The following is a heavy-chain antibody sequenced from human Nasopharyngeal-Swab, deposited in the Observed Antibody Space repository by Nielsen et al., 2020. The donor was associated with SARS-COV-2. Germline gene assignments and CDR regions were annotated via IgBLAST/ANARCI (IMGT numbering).Heavy chain of an antibody. CDR3: ARDLSGSYAAFDI. Sequence: GESLKISCAASGFTFSDYYMSWIRQAPGKGLEWVSYISSSGSTIYYADSVKGRFTISRDNAKNSLYLQMNSLRAEDTAVYYCARDLSGSYAAFDIWGQGTMVTVSS. D-gene: IGHD1-26*01. J-gene: IGHJ3*02. V-gene: IGHV3-11*04. CDR1: GFTFSDYY. CDR2: ISSSGSTI.